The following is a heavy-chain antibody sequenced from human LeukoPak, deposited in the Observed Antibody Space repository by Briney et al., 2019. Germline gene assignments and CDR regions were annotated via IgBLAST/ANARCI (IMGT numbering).Heavy chain of an antibody. V-gene: IGHV4-31*03. Sequence: PSETLSLTCTVSGGSVNNGGYYWSWIRQHPGKGLEWFGYTYYSGSTYYNPSLNSRVSISIDTSENQFSLKLSSVTAADTAVYYCARRSSSGLLDYWGQGTLVTVSS. J-gene: IGHJ4*02. D-gene: IGHD6-6*01. CDR3: ARRSSSGLLDY. CDR1: GGSVNNGGYY. CDR2: TYYSGST.